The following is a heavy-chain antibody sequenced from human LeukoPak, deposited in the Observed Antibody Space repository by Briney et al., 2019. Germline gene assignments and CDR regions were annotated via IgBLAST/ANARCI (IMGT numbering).Heavy chain of an antibody. D-gene: IGHD3-3*01. V-gene: IGHV1-18*01. CDR2: ISAYNGNT. Sequence: ASVKVSCKASGYTFTSYGISWVRQALGQGLEWMGWISAYNGNTNYAQKLQGRVTMTTDTSTSTAYMELRSLRSDDTAVYYCRFFDSGFAFDIWGQGTMVTVSS. J-gene: IGHJ3*02. CDR3: RFFDSGFAFDI. CDR1: GYTFTSYG.